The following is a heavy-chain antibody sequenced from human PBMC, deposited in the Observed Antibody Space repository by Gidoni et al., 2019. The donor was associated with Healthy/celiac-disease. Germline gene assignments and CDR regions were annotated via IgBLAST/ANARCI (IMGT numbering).Heavy chain of an antibody. V-gene: IGHV3-15*01. J-gene: IGHJ6*03. CDR3: ATHLGYWMAFYYCMDV. Sequence: VQLVESGGRLVKPGGSLRPSCAASGFTFSNAWRSGVRQAPGKGLGWVGRIKSRTDGGTTDYAAPVNGRFTNSRDDSTNALYLQINSLKAEGTAVYYCATHLGYWMAFYYCMDVWGKGTTVTVSS. D-gene: IGHD2-15*01. CDR1: GFTFSNAW. CDR2: IKSRTDGGTT.